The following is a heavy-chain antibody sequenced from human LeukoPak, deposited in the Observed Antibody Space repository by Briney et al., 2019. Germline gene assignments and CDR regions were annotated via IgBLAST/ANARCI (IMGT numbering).Heavy chain of an antibody. V-gene: IGHV3-21*01. Sequence: GGCLRLSCAASGFTFSSYSMNWVRQAPGKGLEWVSSISSSSSYIYYADSVKGRFTISTDNAKNSMCLQMNRLRAEDKVVYYCARDRSGDYYFDYWGQGTLVTVSS. D-gene: IGHD3-16*01. CDR3: ARDRSGDYYFDY. J-gene: IGHJ4*02. CDR2: ISSSSSYI. CDR1: GFTFSSYS.